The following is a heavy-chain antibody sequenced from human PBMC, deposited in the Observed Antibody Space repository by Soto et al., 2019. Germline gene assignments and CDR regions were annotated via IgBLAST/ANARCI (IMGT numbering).Heavy chain of an antibody. D-gene: IGHD2-21*02. V-gene: IGHV1-3*05. CDR1: GYTFTSYA. CDR3: AGSIVVVTALDY. J-gene: IGHJ4*02. Sequence: QVQLVQSGAEEKKPGASVKVSCKASGYTFTSYAMHWVRQAPGQRLEWMGWITAGNGNTKYSQKFQGRVTITRDTSASTAYMELSSLRSEDTAVYYCAGSIVVVTALDYWGQGTLVTVSS. CDR2: ITAGNGNT.